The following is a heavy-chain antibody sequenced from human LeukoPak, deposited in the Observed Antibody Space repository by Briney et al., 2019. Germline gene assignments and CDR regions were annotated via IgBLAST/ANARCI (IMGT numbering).Heavy chain of an antibody. Sequence: GESLKISCAASGFTFSSHAMSWVRQAPGKGLEWVSAISADSYYTYYADSVQGRFTISRDNSKNTLYLQMNSLRAEDTALYYCANFVDTSMGGNDYWGQGTLVTVSS. CDR1: GFTFSSHA. J-gene: IGHJ4*02. CDR2: ISADSYYT. D-gene: IGHD5-18*01. CDR3: ANFVDTSMGGNDY. V-gene: IGHV3-23*01.